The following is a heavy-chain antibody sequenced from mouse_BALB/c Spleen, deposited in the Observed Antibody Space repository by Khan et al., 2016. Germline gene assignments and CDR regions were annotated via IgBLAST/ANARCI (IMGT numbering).Heavy chain of an antibody. CDR2: IWGDGSK. D-gene: IGHD6-2*01. CDR1: GFSLTGYG. V-gene: IGHV2-6-7*01. CDR3: ARVLSFDPVLFSY. J-gene: IGHJ3*01. Sequence: QVQLKESGPGLVAPSQSLSITCTVSGFSLTGYGVNWVRQPPGKGLEWLGMIWGDGSKDYNSALKSRRSISKDNSKSQVFLKMNSLQNDDKAREYCARVLSFDPVLFSYWGQGTLVTVSA.